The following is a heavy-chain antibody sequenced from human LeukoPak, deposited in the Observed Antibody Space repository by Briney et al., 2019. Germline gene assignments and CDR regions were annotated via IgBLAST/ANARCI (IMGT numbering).Heavy chain of an antibody. V-gene: IGHV4-31*03. CDR2: IYYSGST. D-gene: IGHD3-3*01. CDR3: ARDNDFWSGYYSFDF. CDR1: GGSVSSGSFY. J-gene: IGHJ4*02. Sequence: PSETLSLTCTVSGGSVSSGSFYWSWLRQPPGKGLEWIGYIYYSGSTSYNPSLQSRVTISIDTSKNQFSLKLSSVTAADTAVYYCARDNDFWSGYYSFDFWGRGTLVTVSS.